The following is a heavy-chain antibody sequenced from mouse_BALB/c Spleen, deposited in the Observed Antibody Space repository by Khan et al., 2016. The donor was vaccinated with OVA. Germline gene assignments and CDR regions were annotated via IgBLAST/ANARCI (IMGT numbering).Heavy chain of an antibody. J-gene: IGHJ3*01. V-gene: IGHV5-6*01. CDR1: GFTFSTYG. CDR2: VSTGGGYT. CDR3: ARLSYYYGSEGFAY. D-gene: IGHD1-1*01. Sequence: EVELVESGGDLVKPGGSLKLSCAASGFTFSTYGMSWVRQTPDKRLEWVATVSTGGGYTYYPDSVKGRFTISRDNAKNTLYLKMSSLKSEVTAMVYCARLSYYYGSEGFAYWGQGTLVTVSA.